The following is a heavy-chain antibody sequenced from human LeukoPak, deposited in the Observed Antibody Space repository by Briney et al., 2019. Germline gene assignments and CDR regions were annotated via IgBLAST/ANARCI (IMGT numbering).Heavy chain of an antibody. CDR2: ISSRSNYI. V-gene: IGHV3-21*01. Sequence: KPGGSLRLSCAASGFTFSSYNMNWVRQAPGKGLEWVSSISSRSNYIYLADSLKGGCTISRDNAKNSLYLQMNSLRAEDTAMYYCARDRAVYSDSRGYYPDAFDIWGQGTMVTVSS. J-gene: IGHJ3*02. CDR1: GFTFSSYN. D-gene: IGHD3-22*01. CDR3: ARDRAVYSDSRGYYPDAFDI.